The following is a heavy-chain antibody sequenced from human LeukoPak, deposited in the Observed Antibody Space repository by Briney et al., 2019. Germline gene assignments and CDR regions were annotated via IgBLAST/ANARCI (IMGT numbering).Heavy chain of an antibody. CDR1: GFTFSSYE. V-gene: IGHV3-48*03. Sequence: PGGSLRLSCAASGFTFSSYEMNWVRQAPGKGLEWVSYISSSGSTIYYADSVKGRFTISRDNAKNSLYLQMNSLRAEDTAVYYCARGASCWENWFDPWGQGTLVTVSS. CDR2: ISSSGSTI. CDR3: ARGASCWENWFDP. D-gene: IGHD6-19*01. J-gene: IGHJ5*02.